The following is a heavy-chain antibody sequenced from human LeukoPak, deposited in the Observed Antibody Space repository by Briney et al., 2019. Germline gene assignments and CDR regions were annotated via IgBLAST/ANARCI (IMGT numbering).Heavy chain of an antibody. CDR1: GVSISSSNNF. Sequence: SETLSLTCTVSGVSISSSNNFWGWTRQPPGKGLEWIGAIHYSGTIYYIPSLKSRVTISLDTSKNQVSLILNSVTAADTAVYYCMRHEEEDGYNAKPIDFWGQGTLVTVSS. V-gene: IGHV4-39*01. CDR3: MRHEEEDGYNAKPIDF. D-gene: IGHD5-24*01. CDR2: IHYSGTI. J-gene: IGHJ4*02.